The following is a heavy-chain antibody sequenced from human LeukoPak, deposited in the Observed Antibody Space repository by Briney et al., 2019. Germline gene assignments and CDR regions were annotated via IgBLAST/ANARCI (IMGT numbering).Heavy chain of an antibody. CDR3: ARSWSLGYFDY. J-gene: IGHJ4*02. V-gene: IGHV2-70*11. CDR2: IDWDDDK. D-gene: IGHD3-16*01. CDR1: GGSISSYYW. Sequence: TLSLTCTVSGGSISSYYWSWIRQPPGKALEWLARIDWDDDKYYSTSLRTRLTISKDTSKNQVVLTMTNMDPVDTATYYCARSWSLGYFDYWGQGTLVTVSS.